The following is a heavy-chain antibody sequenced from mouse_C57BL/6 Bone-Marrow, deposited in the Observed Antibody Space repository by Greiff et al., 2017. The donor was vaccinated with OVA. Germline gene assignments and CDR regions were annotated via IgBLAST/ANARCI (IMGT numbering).Heavy chain of an antibody. CDR3: ARKGVGYYYGSSPPYYYAMDY. CDR2: INPSNGGT. V-gene: IGHV1-53*01. Sequence: VQLQQPGTELVKPGASVKLSCKASGYTFTSYWMHWVKQRPGQGLEWIGNINPSNGGTNYNEKFKSKATLTVDKSSSTAYMQLSSLTSEDSAVYYCARKGVGYYYGSSPPYYYAMDYWGQGTSVTVSS. CDR1: GYTFTSYW. D-gene: IGHD1-1*01. J-gene: IGHJ4*01.